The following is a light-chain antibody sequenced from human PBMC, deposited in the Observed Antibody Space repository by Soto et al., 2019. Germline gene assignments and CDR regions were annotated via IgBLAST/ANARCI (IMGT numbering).Light chain of an antibody. J-gene: IGKJ4*01. Sequence: IVLTPSPGTFSLSPGETATLSCKASEPIRTFYFGCYQPTPGQSPRLIIYDTSTSATGVPTGWSGSRSGAEFFTTTNSLQFDDYVVYYYHPYNNWPLTFGGGTKVDIK. CDR2: DTS. V-gene: IGKV3-15*01. CDR1: EPIRTFY. CDR3: HPYNNWPLT.